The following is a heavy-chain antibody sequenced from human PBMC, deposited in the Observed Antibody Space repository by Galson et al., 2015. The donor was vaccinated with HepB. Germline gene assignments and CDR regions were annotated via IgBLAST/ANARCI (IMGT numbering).Heavy chain of an antibody. D-gene: IGHD2-2*02. CDR2: IKQDGSEK. J-gene: IGHJ5*02. CDR1: GFTFSSYW. Sequence: SLRLSCAASGFTFSSYWMSWVRQAPGKGLEWVANIKQDGSEKYYVDSVKGRFIISRDNAKNSLYLQMNSLRVEDTAVYYCARDPDLSFLCSTTSCYKAWLDPWGQGTLVTVSS. CDR3: ARDPDLSFLCSTTSCYKAWLDP. V-gene: IGHV3-7*01.